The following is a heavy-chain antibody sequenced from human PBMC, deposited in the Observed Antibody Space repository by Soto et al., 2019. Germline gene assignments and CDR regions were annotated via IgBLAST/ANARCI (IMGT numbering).Heavy chain of an antibody. D-gene: IGHD5-12*01. CDR1: GFSLSTSGVG. CDR3: AHRPWEATTNNYFDY. V-gene: IGHV2-5*02. Sequence: QITLKESGPTLVKPTQTLTLTCTFSGFSLSTSGVGVGWIRQPPGKVLEWLALIYWDDDKRYSPSLKSRLTITKDTSKNQVVLTMTNMDPVDTATYYCAHRPWEATTNNYFDYWGQGTLVTVSS. CDR2: IYWDDDK. J-gene: IGHJ4*02.